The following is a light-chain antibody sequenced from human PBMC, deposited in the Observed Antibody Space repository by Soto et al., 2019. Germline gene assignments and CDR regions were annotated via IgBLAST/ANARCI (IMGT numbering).Light chain of an antibody. V-gene: IGKV3-11*01. CDR3: QQRSNWPRT. J-gene: IGKJ2*01. Sequence: EIVLTQSPATLSLSPGERATLSCRASQSISSYLAWYQQKPGQAPRLLFYDASFRAAGIPARFSGSGSGTDFTLTISSLEPEDLAVYYCQQRSNWPRTFGRGTKLEIK. CDR1: QSISSY. CDR2: DAS.